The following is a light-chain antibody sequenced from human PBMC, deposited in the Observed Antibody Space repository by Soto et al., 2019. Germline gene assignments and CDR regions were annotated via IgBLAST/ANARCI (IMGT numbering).Light chain of an antibody. J-gene: IGKJ5*01. V-gene: IGKV4-1*01. CDR1: KPVLSSSTIRNY. Sequence: QSPASLPVSLGGRPPIRCRSRKPVLSSSTIRNYLVWYQQKSGQPTKLLIYWSSTRASGVPDRFTGSGSGTDFTLTISNIQAEDVGIYYCHQHYDLPTFGQGTRLEL. CDR2: WSS. CDR3: HQHYDLPT.